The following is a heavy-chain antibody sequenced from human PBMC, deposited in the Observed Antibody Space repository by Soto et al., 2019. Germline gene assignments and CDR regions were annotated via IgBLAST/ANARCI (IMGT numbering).Heavy chain of an antibody. CDR3: VKDRSDSSYGMDV. J-gene: IGHJ6*02. CDR1: GFTFSSYW. Sequence: PGGSLRLSCAASGFTFSSYWMHWVRQAPGKGLVWVSRINSDGSYRTHADSVKGRFTILRDNAKNMLYLQMNSLKADDTAVYYCVKDRSDSSYGMDVWGQGTMVTVSS. D-gene: IGHD4-4*01. CDR2: INSDGSYR. V-gene: IGHV3-74*01.